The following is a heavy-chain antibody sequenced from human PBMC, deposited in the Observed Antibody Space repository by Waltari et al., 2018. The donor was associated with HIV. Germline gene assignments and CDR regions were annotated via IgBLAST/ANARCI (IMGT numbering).Heavy chain of an antibody. V-gene: IGHV1-69*01. CDR2: IIPIFGTA. J-gene: IGHJ3*02. CDR1: GGTFSSYA. D-gene: IGHD2-21*02. Sequence: QVQLVQSGAEVKKPGSSVKVSCKASGGTFSSYAISWVRQAPGQGLEWMGGIIPIFGTANYEQKFQGRVTITADESTSTAYMELSSLRSEDTAVYYCARDSACGGDCYDAFDIWGQGTMVTVSS. CDR3: ARDSACGGDCYDAFDI.